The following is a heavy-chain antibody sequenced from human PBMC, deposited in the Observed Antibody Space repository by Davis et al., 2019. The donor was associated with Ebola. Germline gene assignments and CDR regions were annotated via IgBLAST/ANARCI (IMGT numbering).Heavy chain of an antibody. CDR2: LYYSGNT. J-gene: IGHJ4*02. V-gene: IGHV4-59*08. D-gene: IGHD3-16*01. Sequence: SETLSLTYIVSGDSISNYYWSWIRQPPGKGLEWIGYLYYSGNTNYNPSLESRVTMSVDTSKNHFSLRLSSVTAADTAVYYCASEDRAGGTFDYWGQGTLVTVSS. CDR1: GDSISNYY. CDR3: ASEDRAGGTFDY.